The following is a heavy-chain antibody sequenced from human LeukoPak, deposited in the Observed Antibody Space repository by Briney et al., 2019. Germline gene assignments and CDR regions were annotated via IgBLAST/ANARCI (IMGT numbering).Heavy chain of an antibody. CDR2: ISSSGSTI. V-gene: IGHV3-48*03. J-gene: IGHJ4*02. CDR3: AREEQLAMDHNYFDY. CDR1: GFTFSSYE. Sequence: PGGSLRLSCAASGFTFSSYEMNWVRQAPGKGLEWVSYISSSGSTIYYADSVKGRFTISRDNAKNSLYLQMNSLRAGDTAVYYCAREEQLAMDHNYFDYWGQGTLVTVSS. D-gene: IGHD6-6*01.